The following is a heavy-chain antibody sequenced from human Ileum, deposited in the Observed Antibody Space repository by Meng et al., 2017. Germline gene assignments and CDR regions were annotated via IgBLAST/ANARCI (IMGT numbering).Heavy chain of an antibody. CDR1: GSSVSSNNDG. V-gene: IGHV4-61*01. CDR3: ARDHWGSLDY. D-gene: IGHD7-27*01. J-gene: IGHJ4*02. CDR2: GST. Sequence: LQYSGQGLWRPSVTLALSCTVSGSSVSSNNDGWGWIRQPPGKGLEWIGYGSTNHNPSLKSRVTISVDTSKNQFFLTLNSVTAADTAIYYCARDHWGSLDYWGQGILVTVSS.